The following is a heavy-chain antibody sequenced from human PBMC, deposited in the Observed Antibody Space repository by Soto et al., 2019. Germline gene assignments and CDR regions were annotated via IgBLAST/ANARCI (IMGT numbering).Heavy chain of an antibody. D-gene: IGHD3-3*01. V-gene: IGHV3-48*01. CDR3: ARAREGIITTQTHDYYYYMDV. CDR1: GFTFSSYS. CDR2: ISSSSSTI. Sequence: GGSLRLSCAASGFTFSSYSMNWVRQAPEKGLEWVSYISSSSSTIYYADSVKGRFTISRDNAKNSLYLQMNSLRAEDTAVYYCARAREGIITTQTHDYYYYMDVWGKGTTVTVSS. J-gene: IGHJ6*03.